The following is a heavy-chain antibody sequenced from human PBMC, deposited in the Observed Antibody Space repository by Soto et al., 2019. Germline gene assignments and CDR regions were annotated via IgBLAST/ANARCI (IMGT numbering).Heavy chain of an antibody. V-gene: IGHV3-7*04. CDR1: GFTFSTYW. CDR2: IKQDGSEK. CDR3: VRGDYHDNSGPFSDAFDV. Sequence: EVQLVESGGGLVQPGGSLRLSCAASGFTFSTYWMSWVRQAPGKGLEWVANIKQDGSEKWYVDSVKGRFTISRDNAKKSLFLQMNRLRVEDTAVYYCVRGDYHDNSGPFSDAFDVWGQGTMVTVSS. D-gene: IGHD3-22*01. J-gene: IGHJ3*01.